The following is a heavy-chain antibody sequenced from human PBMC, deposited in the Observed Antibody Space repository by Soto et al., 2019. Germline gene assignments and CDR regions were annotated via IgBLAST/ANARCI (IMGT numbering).Heavy chain of an antibody. D-gene: IGHD2-8*01. V-gene: IGHV3-21*04. CDR3: ARAGYCTNGVCWDYYYYYGMDV. Sequence: PGGSLRLSCAASGFTFSSYSLNWVRQAPGKGLEWVSSISSSSDYIYYADSVKGRFTISRDNAKNSLYLQMNSLRAEDTAMYYCARAGYCTNGVCWDYYYYYGMDVWGQGTTVTVS. CDR2: ISSSSDYI. CDR1: GFTFSSYS. J-gene: IGHJ6*02.